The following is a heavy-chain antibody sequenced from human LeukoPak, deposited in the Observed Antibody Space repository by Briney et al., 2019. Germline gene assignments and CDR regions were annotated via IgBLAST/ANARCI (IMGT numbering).Heavy chain of an antibody. CDR3: TRDRSRAEDD. J-gene: IGHJ4*02. CDR1: GFTFSSYW. Sequence: GGSLRLSCAASGFTFSSYWMNWVRQAPGKGLEWVANINQGGSGKYYVDSVKGRFTISRDNANNLLYLQMNSLRGEDTAVYYCTRDRSRAEDDWGQGTLVTVSS. D-gene: IGHD1-14*01. V-gene: IGHV3-7*01. CDR2: INQGGSGK.